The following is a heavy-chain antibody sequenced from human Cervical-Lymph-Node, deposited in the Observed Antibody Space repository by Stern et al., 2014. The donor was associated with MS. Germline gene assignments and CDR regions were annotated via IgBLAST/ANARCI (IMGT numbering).Heavy chain of an antibody. V-gene: IGHV1-46*01. D-gene: IGHD6-19*01. CDR2: INPSGVRT. Sequence: VQLVQSGAEVKKPGASVKVSCKASGYTFTNYYMHWVRQAPGQGLEWMGIINPSGVRTRYAQKFQGRVTMTRDTSTSTVYMELSSLRSEDTAVYYCASLGSGWDFDYWGQGTLVTVSS. J-gene: IGHJ4*02. CDR1: GYTFTNYY. CDR3: ASLGSGWDFDY.